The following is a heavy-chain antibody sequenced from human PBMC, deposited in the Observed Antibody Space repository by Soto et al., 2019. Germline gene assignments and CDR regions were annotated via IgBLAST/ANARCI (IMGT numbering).Heavy chain of an antibody. CDR3: TRERANTAMVPLGYYGMDV. V-gene: IGHV3-49*04. Sequence: GGPLRLSCTASGFTFGDYAMSWVRQAPGKGLEWVGFIRSKAYGGTTEYAASVKGRFTISRDDSKSIAYLQMNSLKTEDTAVYYCTRERANTAMVPLGYYGMDVWGQGTTVTVSS. J-gene: IGHJ6*02. CDR2: IRSKAYGGTT. CDR1: GFTFGDYA. D-gene: IGHD5-18*01.